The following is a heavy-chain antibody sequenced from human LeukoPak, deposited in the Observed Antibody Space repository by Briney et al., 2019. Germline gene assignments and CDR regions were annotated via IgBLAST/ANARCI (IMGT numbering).Heavy chain of an antibody. V-gene: IGHV4-59*01. CDR2: IYHSGST. CDR1: GGSISSYY. J-gene: IGHJ4*02. CDR3: ARVAYDFWSGYPLDY. D-gene: IGHD3-3*01. Sequence: KASETLSLACTVSGGSISSYYWSWIRQPPGKGLEWIGYIYHSGSTSYNPSLKSRVTISLDTSKSQFSLRLSSVTAADTAVYYCARVAYDFWSGYPLDYWGQGTLVTVSS.